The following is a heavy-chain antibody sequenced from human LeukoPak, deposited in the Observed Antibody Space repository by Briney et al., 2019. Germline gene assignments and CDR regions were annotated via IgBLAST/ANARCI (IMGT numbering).Heavy chain of an antibody. CDR3: ARRPGVTTWWFDP. D-gene: IGHD4-11*01. CDR2: INHSGST. Sequence: PPETLSLTCAVYGGSFSGYYWSWVRQPPGKGLEWIGEINHSGSTNYNPSLKSRVTISVDTSKNQFSLKLSSVTAADTAVYYCARRPGVTTWWFDPWGQGTLVTVSS. CDR1: GGSFSGYY. J-gene: IGHJ5*02. V-gene: IGHV4-34*01.